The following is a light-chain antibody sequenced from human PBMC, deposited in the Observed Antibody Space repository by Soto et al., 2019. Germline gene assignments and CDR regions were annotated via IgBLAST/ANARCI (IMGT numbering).Light chain of an antibody. Sequence: DIQLTQSPSTLSASVGDRVTITCRASQSISSWLAWYQQKPGKAPKFLIYKTSKLESGVPSRFSGSGSGTEVTLTISSLQPDDFATYYCQYYNNYCWTFGQGTKVEIK. J-gene: IGKJ1*01. CDR1: QSISSW. V-gene: IGKV1-5*03. CDR2: KTS. CDR3: QYYNNYCWT.